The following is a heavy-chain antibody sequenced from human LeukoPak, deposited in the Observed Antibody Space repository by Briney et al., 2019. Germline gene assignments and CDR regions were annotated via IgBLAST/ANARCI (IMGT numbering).Heavy chain of an antibody. CDR2: IRSKTNNYAT. CDR3: AKLPKGSSSH. J-gene: IGHJ4*02. D-gene: IGHD6-13*01. CDR1: GFTFSGAA. Sequence: GGSLKLSCAASGFTFSGAAMHWVRQASGKGLEWVGRIRSKTNNYATTYAASVNGRFTISRDDSKNTAYLQMNSLKTEDTAVYYCAKLPKGSSSHWGQGTLVTVSS. V-gene: IGHV3-73*01.